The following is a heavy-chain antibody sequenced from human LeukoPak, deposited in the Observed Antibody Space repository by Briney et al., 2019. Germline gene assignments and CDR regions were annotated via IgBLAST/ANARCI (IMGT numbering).Heavy chain of an antibody. CDR3: AKVLPGPFDY. D-gene: IGHD1-1*01. J-gene: IGHJ4*02. V-gene: IGHV3-30*02. CDR1: GFTLSNYA. Sequence: PGGSLRLSCAASGFTLSNYAMHWVRQAPGKGLEWVAFTQHDGDNKYYADSVKGRFTISRDNSKNTLYLQMNSLRAEDTAVYYCAKVLPGPFDYWGQGTLVTVSS. CDR2: TQHDGDNK.